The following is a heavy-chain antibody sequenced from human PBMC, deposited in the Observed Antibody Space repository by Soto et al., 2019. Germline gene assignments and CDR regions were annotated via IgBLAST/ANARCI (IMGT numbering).Heavy chain of an antibody. J-gene: IGHJ4*02. CDR1: GFNFGRSA. CDR3: ASGGGWSFDH. D-gene: IGHD6-19*01. V-gene: IGHV3-23*01. Sequence: GGSLRLSCSASGFNFGRSAMSWVRQAPGKGLEWVSTVTGGGDVTNYVDSVRGRFTISRDNTKNSLYLQMDSLRVEDTALYYCASGGGWSFDHWGQGTLVTVSS. CDR2: VTGGGDVT.